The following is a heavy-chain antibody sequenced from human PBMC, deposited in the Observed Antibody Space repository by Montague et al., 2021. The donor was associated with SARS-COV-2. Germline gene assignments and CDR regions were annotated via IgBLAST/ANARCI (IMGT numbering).Heavy chain of an antibody. V-gene: IGHV4-31*03. Sequence: TLSLTCTVSGGSISSGGYYWGWIRQHPGKGLEWIGYIYYSGSTYYNPSLKSRVTISVDTSKNQFSLKLSSVTAADTAVYYCARERRGPMLVVVPRHAFDIWGQGTMVTVSS. CDR2: IYYSGST. CDR3: ARERRGPMLVVVPRHAFDI. J-gene: IGHJ3*02. D-gene: IGHD3-22*01. CDR1: GGSISSGGYY.